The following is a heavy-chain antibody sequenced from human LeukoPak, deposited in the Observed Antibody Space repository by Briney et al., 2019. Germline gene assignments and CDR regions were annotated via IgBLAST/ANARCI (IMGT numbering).Heavy chain of an antibody. V-gene: IGHV3-21*01. CDR2: ISSSSSYT. D-gene: IGHD3-22*01. CDR1: GFTFSSYS. J-gene: IGHJ4*02. Sequence: GGSLRLSCAASGFTFSSYSMNWVRQAPGKGLEWVSSISSSSSYTYYADSVKGRFTISRDNAKNSLYLQMNSLRAEDTAVYYCARVYNYYDSSGYSDVYYFDYWGQGTLVTVSS. CDR3: ARVYNYYDSSGYSDVYYFDY.